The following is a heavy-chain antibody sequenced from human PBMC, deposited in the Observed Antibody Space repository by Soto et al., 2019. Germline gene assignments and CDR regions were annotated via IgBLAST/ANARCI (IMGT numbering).Heavy chain of an antibody. J-gene: IGHJ4*02. CDR2: INPFDGSR. CDR3: SRVDPGETSPFDH. V-gene: IGHV1-46*03. D-gene: IGHD3-10*01. CDR1: GYIFASYY. Sequence: ASVKVSCKASGYIFASYYIHWVRQAPGQGLEWMGWINPFDGSRMFAQSFQGRVTMTRDTSTSTVYMEVSSLRSEDTAVYYCSRVDPGETSPFDHWGQGTLVTVS.